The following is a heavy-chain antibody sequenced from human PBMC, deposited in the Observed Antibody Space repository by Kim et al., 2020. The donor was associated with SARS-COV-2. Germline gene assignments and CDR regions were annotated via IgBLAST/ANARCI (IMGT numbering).Heavy chain of an antibody. Sequence: SETLSLTCAVYGGSFSGYYWSWIRQPPGKGLEWIGEINHSGSTNYNPSLKSRVTISVDTSKNQFSLKLSSVTAADTAVYYCARGGERLLLYYYYGMDVWGQGTPVTVSS. CDR1: GGSFSGYY. J-gene: IGHJ6*02. D-gene: IGHD3-3*01. V-gene: IGHV4-34*01. CDR3: ARGGERLLLYYYYGMDV. CDR2: INHSGST.